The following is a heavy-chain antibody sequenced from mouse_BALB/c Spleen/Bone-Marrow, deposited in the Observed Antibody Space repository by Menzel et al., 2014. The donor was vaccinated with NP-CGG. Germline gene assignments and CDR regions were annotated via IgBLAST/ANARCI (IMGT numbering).Heavy chain of an antibody. CDR1: GYAFSSYW. CDR3: ARRGYYGSSYYFDY. V-gene: IGHV1-80*01. Sequence: VQLQQSGAELVRPGSSVKISCKASGYAFSSYWMNWVKQRPGQGLEWIGQIYPGDGDTNYNGKSKGKATLTADKSSSTAYMQLSSLTSEDSAVYFCARRGYYGSSYYFDYWGQGTTLTVSS. CDR2: IYPGDGDT. D-gene: IGHD1-1*01. J-gene: IGHJ2*01.